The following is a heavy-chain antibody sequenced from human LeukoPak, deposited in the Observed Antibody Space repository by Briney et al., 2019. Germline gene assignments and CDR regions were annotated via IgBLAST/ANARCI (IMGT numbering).Heavy chain of an antibody. Sequence: GGSLRLSCAASGFTFSSYAMSWVRQAPGKGLGWVSAISGSGGSTYYADSVKGRFTISRDNSKNTRYLQMNSLRAEDTAVYYCAKVRIAARLFDYWGQGTLVTVSS. J-gene: IGHJ4*02. CDR1: GFTFSSYA. D-gene: IGHD6-6*01. CDR2: ISGSGGST. CDR3: AKVRIAARLFDY. V-gene: IGHV3-23*01.